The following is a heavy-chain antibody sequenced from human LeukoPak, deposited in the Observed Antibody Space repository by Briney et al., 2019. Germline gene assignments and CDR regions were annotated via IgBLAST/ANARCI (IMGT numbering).Heavy chain of an antibody. J-gene: IGHJ3*02. Sequence: TPSETLSLTCTVSGGSISSYYWSWIRQPAGKGLEWIGRIYTSGSTNYNPSLKSRVTMSVGTSKNQFSLKLSSVTAADTAVYYCARDRKDCSSTSCYSIPAFDIWGQGTMVTVSS. CDR3: ARDRKDCSSTSCYSIPAFDI. D-gene: IGHD2-2*01. V-gene: IGHV4-4*07. CDR2: IYTSGST. CDR1: GGSISSYY.